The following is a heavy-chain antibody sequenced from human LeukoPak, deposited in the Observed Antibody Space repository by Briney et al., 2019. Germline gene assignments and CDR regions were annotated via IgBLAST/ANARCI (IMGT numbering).Heavy chain of an antibody. V-gene: IGHV1-24*01. J-gene: IGHJ3*02. CDR2: FDPEDGET. CDR1: GYTLTELS. CDR3: ATDRERQILGDAFDI. Sequence: GASVKVSCKASGYTLTELSMHWVRQAPGKGLEWMGGFDPEDGETIYAQKFQGRVTMTEDTSTDTAYMELSSLRSEDTAVYYCATDRERQILGDAFDIWGQGTMVTVSS. D-gene: IGHD5-24*01.